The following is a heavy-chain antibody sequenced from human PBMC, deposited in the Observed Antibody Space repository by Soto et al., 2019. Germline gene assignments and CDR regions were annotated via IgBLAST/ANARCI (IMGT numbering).Heavy chain of an antibody. D-gene: IGHD4-17*01. CDR2: IWYDGSNK. V-gene: IGHV3-33*01. CDR3: ARGQDYGDYQNWFDP. Sequence: QVQLVESGGGVVQPGRSLRLSCAASGFTFSSYGMHWVRQAPGKGLEWVAVIWYDGSNKYYADSVKGRFTISRDNSKNTLYLQMNSLRAEDTAVYDCARGQDYGDYQNWFDPWGQGTLVTVAS. CDR1: GFTFSSYG. J-gene: IGHJ5*02.